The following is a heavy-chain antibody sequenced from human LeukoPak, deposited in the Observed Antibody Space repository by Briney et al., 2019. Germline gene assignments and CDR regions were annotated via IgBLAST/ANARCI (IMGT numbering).Heavy chain of an antibody. V-gene: IGHV1-2*02. J-gene: IGHJ4*02. CDR1: GYTFTGYY. D-gene: IGHD1-7*01. CDR2: INPNSGGT. CDR3: ARSRQLELRTPWYFDY. Sequence: ASVKVSCKASGYTFTGYYMHWVRQAPGQGLEWMGWINPNSGGTNYAQKFQGRVTMTRDTSISTAYMELSRLRSDDTAVYYCARSRQLELRTPWYFDYWGQGTLVTVSS.